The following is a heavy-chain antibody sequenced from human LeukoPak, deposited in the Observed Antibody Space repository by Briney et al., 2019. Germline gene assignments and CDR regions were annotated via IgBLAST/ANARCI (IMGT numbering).Heavy chain of an antibody. V-gene: IGHV3-21*01. CDR3: ARGRSITLLRGVAMSDGFDI. Sequence: GGSLRLSCAASGFTFSTYSMNWVRQAPGKGLEWVSFVDTTTSYIYYGDSVKGRFTISRDNAKNSLYLQMNGLRAEDTAVYYCARGRSITLLRGVAMSDGFDIWGQGAMVTVSS. CDR2: VDTTTSYI. CDR1: GFTFSTYS. J-gene: IGHJ3*02. D-gene: IGHD3-10*01.